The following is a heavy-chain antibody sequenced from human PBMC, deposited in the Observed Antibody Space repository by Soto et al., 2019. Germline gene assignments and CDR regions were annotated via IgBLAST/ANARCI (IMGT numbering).Heavy chain of an antibody. V-gene: IGHV4-59*08. CDR3: ARYQLIAAAGTTYFDY. Sequence: SETLSLTCTVSGGSISSYYWSWIRQPPGKGLEWIGYIYYSGSTNYNPSLKSRVTISVDTSKNQFSLKLSSVTAADTAVYYCARYQLIAAAGTTYFDYWGQGTLVTVSS. D-gene: IGHD6-13*01. CDR2: IYYSGST. J-gene: IGHJ4*02. CDR1: GGSISSYY.